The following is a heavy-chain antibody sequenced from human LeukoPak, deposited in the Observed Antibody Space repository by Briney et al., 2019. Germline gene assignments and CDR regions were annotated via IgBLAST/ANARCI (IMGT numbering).Heavy chain of an antibody. D-gene: IGHD1-7*01. J-gene: IGHJ6*02. CDR1: GYTFTGYY. CDR3: ARGRLELVYYYYGMDV. CDR2: INPNSGGT. V-gene: IGHV1-2*02. Sequence: ASVKVSCKASGYTFTGYYMRWVRQAPGQGLEWMGWINPNSGGTNYAQKFQGRVTMTRDTSISTAYMELSRLRSDDTAVYYCARGRLELVYYYYGMDVWGQGTTVTVSS.